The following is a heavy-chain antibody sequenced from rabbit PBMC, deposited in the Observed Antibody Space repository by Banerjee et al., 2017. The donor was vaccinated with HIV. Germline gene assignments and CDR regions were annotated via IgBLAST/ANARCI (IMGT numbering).Heavy chain of an antibody. V-gene: IGHV1S45*01. Sequence: QEQLEESGGDLVKPEGSLTLTCTASGFSFSSTYWICWVRQAPGKGPEWIACIDGGSSGSTYYASWAKGRFTISTDNAQNTVFLQMTSLTASDTATYFCARRYAGYAGYGSADLWGQGTLVTVS. CDR2: IDGGSSGST. CDR3: ARRYAGYAGYGSADL. CDR1: GFSFSSTYW. D-gene: IGHD4-2*01. J-gene: IGHJ4*01.